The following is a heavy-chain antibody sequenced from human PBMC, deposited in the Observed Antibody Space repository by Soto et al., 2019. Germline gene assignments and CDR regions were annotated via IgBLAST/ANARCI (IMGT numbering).Heavy chain of an antibody. CDR2: IYPGDSDT. V-gene: IGHV5-51*03. Sequence: ELQLAQSGAEVKKPGESLKISCKGSGYRFTRHWIAWVRQMHGKGLEWMGMIYPGDSDTRYSPSFEGQVTISVDKSIDTAYLQWRGLAASDTAVYYCARAADLRQSAFDIWGQGTVVIVSS. CDR3: ARAADLRQSAFDI. J-gene: IGHJ3*02. D-gene: IGHD6-25*01. CDR1: GYRFTRHW.